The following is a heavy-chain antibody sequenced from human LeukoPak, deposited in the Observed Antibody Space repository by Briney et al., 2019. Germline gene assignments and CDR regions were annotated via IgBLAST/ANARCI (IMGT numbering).Heavy chain of an antibody. Sequence: GGSLRLSCAASGFTFSSYAMHWVRQAPGKGLEWVSSISSSSSYIYYADSVKGRFTISRDNAMNSLYLQMNSLRAEDTAVYYCARDHALYYGSGSYSYYYYMDVWGKGTTVTVSS. CDR1: GFTFSSYA. D-gene: IGHD3-10*01. J-gene: IGHJ6*03. CDR2: ISSSSSYI. CDR3: ARDHALYYGSGSYSYYYYMDV. V-gene: IGHV3-21*01.